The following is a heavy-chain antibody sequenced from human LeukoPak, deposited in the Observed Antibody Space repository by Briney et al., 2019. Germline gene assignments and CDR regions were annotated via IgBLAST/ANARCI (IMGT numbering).Heavy chain of an antibody. CDR1: GFTFSNYM. J-gene: IGHJ4*02. CDR3: LRDLNWSLDQ. D-gene: IGHD1-20*01. Sequence: GESLRLSCSTSGFTFSNYMMHWVRQAPGKGLVWVSRIKSDGITITYADSVKGRFTISRDNVKNTLYLQMNSLRAEDTAVYYCLRDLNWSLDQWGQGTLVTVSS. V-gene: IGHV3-74*01. CDR2: IKSDGITI.